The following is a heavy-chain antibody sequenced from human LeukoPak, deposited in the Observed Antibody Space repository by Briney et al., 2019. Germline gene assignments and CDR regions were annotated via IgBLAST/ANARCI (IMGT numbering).Heavy chain of an antibody. V-gene: IGHV4-4*02. J-gene: IGHJ6*02. CDR1: GFIFSSAW. Sequence: PGGSLRLSCAASGFIFSSAWMHWVRQAPGKGLEWIGEINHSGSTNYNPSLKSRVTISVDTSKNQFSLKLSSVTAADTAVYYCARGRRGSSWYGRRGYGMDVWGQGTTVTVSS. D-gene: IGHD6-13*01. CDR3: ARGRRGSSWYGRRGYGMDV. CDR2: INHSGST.